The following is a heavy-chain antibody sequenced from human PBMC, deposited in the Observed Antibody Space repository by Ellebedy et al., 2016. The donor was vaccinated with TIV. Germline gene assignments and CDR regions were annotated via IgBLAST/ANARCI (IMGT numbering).Heavy chain of an antibody. Sequence: AASVKVSCKASGFTFTSYYIHWVRQAPGQGLEWMGRVNPGGGRTKFAPNFQGRLTMTRDTSTSEVCMEVRSLRSDDTAVYYCAREGASAGADYFDYWGQGTLVIVSS. CDR2: VNPGGGRT. V-gene: IGHV1-46*01. CDR1: GFTFTSYY. CDR3: AREGASAGADYFDY. J-gene: IGHJ4*02. D-gene: IGHD1-26*01.